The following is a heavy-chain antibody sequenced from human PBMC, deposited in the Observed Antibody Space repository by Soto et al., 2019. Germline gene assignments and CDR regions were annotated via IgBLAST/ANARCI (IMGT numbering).Heavy chain of an antibody. D-gene: IGHD7-27*01. CDR2: ISSSSSVR. Sequence: EVQLVESGGGLVQPGGSLRLSCATSGFILSDCAMNWVRQAPGKGLEWVSYISSSSSVRDYADSVKGRFTVSRDNARNSLYIQLNSLRAEDTAVYYCARDLSWGSNWYYYMDVWGTGTTVTVSS. CDR3: ARDLSWGSNWYYYMDV. V-gene: IGHV3-48*01. CDR1: GFILSDCA. J-gene: IGHJ6*03.